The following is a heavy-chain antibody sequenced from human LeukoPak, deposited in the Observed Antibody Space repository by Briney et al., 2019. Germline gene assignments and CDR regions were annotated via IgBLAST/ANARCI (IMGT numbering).Heavy chain of an antibody. D-gene: IGHD3-3*01. CDR1: GGSISSYY. Sequence: TSETLSLTCTVSGGSISSYYWSWIRQPPGKGLEWIGYIYYSGSTNYNPSLKSRVTISVDTSKNQFSLKLSSVTAADTAVYYCARVLPIYDFWSGYYLGPFDYWGQGTLVTVSS. CDR3: ARVLPIYDFWSGYYLGPFDY. CDR2: IYYSGST. J-gene: IGHJ4*02. V-gene: IGHV4-59*12.